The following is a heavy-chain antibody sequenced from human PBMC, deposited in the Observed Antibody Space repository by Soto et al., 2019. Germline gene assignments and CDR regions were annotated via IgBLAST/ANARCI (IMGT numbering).Heavy chain of an antibody. CDR1: GFTFSAYG. CDR3: ARTLYSYGTDY. V-gene: IGHV3-30*03. J-gene: IGHJ4*02. D-gene: IGHD5-18*01. CDR2: ISYDGGNT. Sequence: GGSLRLSCAASGFTFSAYGMHWVRQAPGKGLEWVAVISYDGGNTYYADSVKGRFTISRDNSKNTLYLQMNSLRAEDTAVYYCARTLYSYGTDYWGQGTLVTVSS.